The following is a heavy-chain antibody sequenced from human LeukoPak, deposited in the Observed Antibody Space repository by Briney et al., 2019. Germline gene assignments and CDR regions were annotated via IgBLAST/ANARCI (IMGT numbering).Heavy chain of an antibody. J-gene: IGHJ4*02. CDR3: ARRYDSSGYYDY. D-gene: IGHD3-22*01. CDR2: IIPILGIA. V-gene: IGHV1-69*02. CDR1: GGTFSSYT. Sequence: SVKVSCKASGGTFSSYTISWVRQAPGQGPEWMGRIIPILGIANYAQKFQGRVTITADKSTSTAYMELSSLRSEDTAVYYCARRYDSSGYYDYWGQGTLVTVSS.